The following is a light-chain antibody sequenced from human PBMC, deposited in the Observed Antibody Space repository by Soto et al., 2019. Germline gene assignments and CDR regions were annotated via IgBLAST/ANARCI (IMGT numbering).Light chain of an antibody. J-gene: IGKJ1*01. CDR1: QTVSSY. CDR3: QQRSHWPT. V-gene: IGKV3-11*01. CDR2: DAS. Sequence: EIVLTQSPATLSLSPGERATLSCRASQTVSSYLAWCQQRPGQAPRLLIYDASNRATGIPARFSASGSGTDFTLTISSLEPEDFAVYYCQQRSHWPTFGQGTKVEIK.